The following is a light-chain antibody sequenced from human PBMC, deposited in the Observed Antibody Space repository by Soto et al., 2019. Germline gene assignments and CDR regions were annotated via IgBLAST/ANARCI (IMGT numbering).Light chain of an antibody. CDR1: QSVSNNY. CDR2: GAS. V-gene: IGKV3-20*01. J-gene: IGKJ3*01. Sequence: EIVLTQSPGTLSLSPGERATLSCRASQSVSNNYLAWYQQKPGQAPRLLIYGASNRATGIPDRFSGSGSGTEFTLTISRLEPEDFAVYYCQHYGRSPGLFTLAPGTNVDIK. CDR3: QHYGRSPGLFT.